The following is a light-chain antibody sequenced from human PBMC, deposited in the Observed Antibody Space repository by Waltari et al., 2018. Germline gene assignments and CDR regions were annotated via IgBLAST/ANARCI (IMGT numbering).Light chain of an antibody. CDR3: QQYNNWPSIT. Sequence: EIVMTQSPATLSVYPGERATLPCRASQSVSSNLSWYQQKPGPAPRLLIYGASTRATGIPARFSGSGSGTEFTLTISSLQSEDFAVYYCQQYNNWPSITFGQGTRLEIK. V-gene: IGKV3-15*01. CDR1: QSVSSN. J-gene: IGKJ5*01. CDR2: GAS.